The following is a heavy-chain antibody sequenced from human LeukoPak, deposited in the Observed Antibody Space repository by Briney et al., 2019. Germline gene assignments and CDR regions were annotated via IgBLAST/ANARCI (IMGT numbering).Heavy chain of an antibody. V-gene: IGHV1-46*01. Sequence: ASVKFSCKASGYTFTSYYTHWVRQAPGPGLEWMGIINSSGGTTSYGQKFQGRVTMTRDTSTSTVYMELSSLRSEDTAVYYCSRVPLSRPRYYYDSSGYPPDYWGEGTLVTVSS. CDR2: INSSGGTT. D-gene: IGHD3-22*01. CDR3: SRVPLSRPRYYYDSSGYPPDY. CDR1: GYTFTSYY. J-gene: IGHJ4*02.